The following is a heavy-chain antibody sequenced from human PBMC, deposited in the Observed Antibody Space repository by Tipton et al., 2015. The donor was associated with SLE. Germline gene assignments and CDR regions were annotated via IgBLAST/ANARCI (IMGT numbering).Heavy chain of an antibody. CDR2: IYYRGST. V-gene: IGHV4-59*01. CDR3: ARGAGSSGDFDS. Sequence: LRLSCTVSGGSISSYYWSWIRQPPGKGLERIGYIYYRGSTNYNPSLKSRVTISVDTSKNQFSLKLSSVTAADTAVYYCARGAGSSGDFDSWGQGSLVTVSS. D-gene: IGHD2-15*01. CDR1: GGSISSYY. J-gene: IGHJ4*02.